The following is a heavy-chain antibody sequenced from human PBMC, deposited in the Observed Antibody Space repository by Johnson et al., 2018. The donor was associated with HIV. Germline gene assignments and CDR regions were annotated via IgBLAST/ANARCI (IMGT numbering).Heavy chain of an antibody. CDR3: AKDRGRVGFDVAFDI. V-gene: IGHV3-30*02. Sequence: QVQLVESGGGLVQPGGSLRLSCVASGFDVGGYCMSWVRQAPGKGLEWVAIIRHDGSEKYYADSVKGRFTISRDNSKNTLYLQMNSLRAEDTALYYCAKDRGRVGFDVAFDIWGQGTMVTVSS. CDR2: IRHDGSEK. CDR1: GFDVGGYC. D-gene: IGHD1-26*01. J-gene: IGHJ3*02.